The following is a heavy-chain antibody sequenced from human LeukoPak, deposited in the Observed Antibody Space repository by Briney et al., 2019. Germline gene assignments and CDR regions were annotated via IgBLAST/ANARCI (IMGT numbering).Heavy chain of an antibody. J-gene: IGHJ6*03. CDR3: ARPRERVVARPYYYYYMDV. Sequence: ASVKVSCKASGGTFSSYAISWVRQAPGQGLEWMGGIIPIFGTANYAQKFQGRVTITADESTSTAYMELSSLRSEDTAVYYCARPRERVVARPYYYYYMDVWGKGTTVTVSS. V-gene: IGHV1-69*13. D-gene: IGHD5-12*01. CDR2: IIPIFGTA. CDR1: GGTFSSYA.